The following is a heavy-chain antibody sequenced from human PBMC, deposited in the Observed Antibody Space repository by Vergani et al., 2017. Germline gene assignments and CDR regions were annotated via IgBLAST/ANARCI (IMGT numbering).Heavy chain of an antibody. D-gene: IGHD2-15*01. Sequence: QVHPVESGGGVVQPGRSLRLSCVVSGFTSSYYGMHWVRQAPGKGLEWVAVISYDGTQKHYADSVKGRFTISRDNSKSTLYLQMNSLRTEDTAVYYCATKSCGTPGCQIGYFREWGQGTLVTVSS. CDR3: ATKSCGTPGCQIGYFRE. CDR2: ISYDGTQK. J-gene: IGHJ1*01. CDR1: GFTSSYYG. V-gene: IGHV3-30*03.